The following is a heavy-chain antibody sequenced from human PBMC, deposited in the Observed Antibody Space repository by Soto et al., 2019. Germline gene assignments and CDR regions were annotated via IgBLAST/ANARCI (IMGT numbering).Heavy chain of an antibody. CDR3: AKEKFGGNSGNYYYYGMEV. D-gene: IGHD2-21*02. Sequence: GGSLRLSCAASGFTFSSYAMSWVRQAPGKGLEWVSAISDSGGSTYYADSVKGRFTISRDNSKNTLYLQMNSLRAEDTAVYYCAKEKFGGNSGNYYYYGMEVCGQGTTVTVSS. J-gene: IGHJ6*02. CDR2: ISDSGGST. V-gene: IGHV3-23*01. CDR1: GFTFSSYA.